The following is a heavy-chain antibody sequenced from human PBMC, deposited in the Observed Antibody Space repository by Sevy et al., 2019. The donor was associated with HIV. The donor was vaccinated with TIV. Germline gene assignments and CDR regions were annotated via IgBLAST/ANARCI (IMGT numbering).Heavy chain of an antibody. Sequence: GGSLRLSCAASGFTFSNAWMSWVRQAPGKGLEWVGRIKSKTDGGTTDYAAPVKGRFTISRDDSKNTLYLQMNSLKTEETAVYYCTTRSGYGSGWYPPYYYGMDVWGQGTTVTVSS. CDR2: IKSKTDGGTT. CDR3: TTRSGYGSGWYPPYYYGMDV. J-gene: IGHJ6*02. V-gene: IGHV3-15*01. D-gene: IGHD6-19*01. CDR1: GFTFSNAW.